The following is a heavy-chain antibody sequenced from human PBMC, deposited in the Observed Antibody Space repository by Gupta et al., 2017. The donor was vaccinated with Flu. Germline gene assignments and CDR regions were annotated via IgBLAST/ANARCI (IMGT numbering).Heavy chain of an antibody. CDR3: AGSSGWYGWHYFDY. J-gene: IGHJ4*02. Sequence: QVQLQQWGAGLLKPSETLALTCAVYGDPFSGYYWGWIRQSPGKGLEWIGEIHDSGSTNYNPSLKSRVTLSVDTSKNQFFLNLSSVPAADTAVYYCAGSSGWYGWHYFDYWGQGTLVTVSS. D-gene: IGHD6-19*01. CDR1: GDPFSGYY. CDR2: IHDSGST. V-gene: IGHV4-34*01.